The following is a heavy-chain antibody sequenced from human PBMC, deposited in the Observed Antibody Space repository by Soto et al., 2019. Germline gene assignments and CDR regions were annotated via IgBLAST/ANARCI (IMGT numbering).Heavy chain of an antibody. CDR1: GGTFSSYT. J-gene: IGHJ1*01. Sequence: QVQLVQSGAEVKKPGSSVKVSCKASGGTFSSYTISWVRQAPGQGLEWMGRIIPILGIANYAQKFQGRVTXTXDXXTSTAYMELSSLRSEDTAVYYCARDGSGGAEYFQHWGQGTLVTVSS. CDR2: IIPILGIA. D-gene: IGHD6-19*01. V-gene: IGHV1-69*08. CDR3: ARDGSGGAEYFQH.